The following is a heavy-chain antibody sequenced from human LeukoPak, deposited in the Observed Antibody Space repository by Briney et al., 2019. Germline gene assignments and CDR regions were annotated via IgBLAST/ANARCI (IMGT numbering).Heavy chain of an antibody. Sequence: PGGSLRLSCAASGFTFSSYGMHWVRQAPGKGLEWVAFIRYDGSNKYYADSVKGRFTISRDNSKNTLYLQMNSLRAEDTAVYYCAKEGVRSHYYYDSSGYYPKYYYMDVWGIGTTVTISS. CDR1: GFTFSSYG. CDR3: AKEGVRSHYYYDSSGYYPKYYYMDV. CDR2: IRYDGSNK. V-gene: IGHV3-30*02. D-gene: IGHD3-22*01. J-gene: IGHJ6*03.